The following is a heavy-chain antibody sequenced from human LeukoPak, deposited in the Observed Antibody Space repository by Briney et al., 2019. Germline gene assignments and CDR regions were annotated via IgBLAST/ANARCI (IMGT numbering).Heavy chain of an antibody. CDR2: ISYDGSNK. D-gene: IGHD3-16*01. J-gene: IGHJ6*02. CDR3: ARGGGLDD. V-gene: IGHV3-30*03. CDR1: GFTFSSYG. Sequence: PGRSLRLSCAASGFTFSSYGMHWVRQAPGKGLEWVAVISYDGSNKYYADSVKGRFTISRDNSKNSLYLQMSNLRAEDTAVYFCARGGGLDDWGQGATVTVSS.